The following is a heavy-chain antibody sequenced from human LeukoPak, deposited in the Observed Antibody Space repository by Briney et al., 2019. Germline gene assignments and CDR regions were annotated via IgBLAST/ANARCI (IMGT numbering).Heavy chain of an antibody. Sequence: AGGSLRLSCVASGFTFSTHWMNWVRQAPGKGLEWMANIRQDGSDKFYADSLKGRFTISRDNAKNSVFLQMSSLRAEDTAVYYCARGRFSDNGVFDYWGRGTLVIVSP. CDR1: GFTFSTHW. V-gene: IGHV3-7*01. J-gene: IGHJ4*02. CDR2: IRQDGSDK. CDR3: ARGRFSDNGVFDY. D-gene: IGHD1-14*01.